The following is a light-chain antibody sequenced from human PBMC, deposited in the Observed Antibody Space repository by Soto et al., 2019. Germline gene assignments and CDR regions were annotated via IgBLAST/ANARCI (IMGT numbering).Light chain of an antibody. J-gene: IGLJ1*01. CDR2: DVS. CDR1: SSDVGGYDY. CDR3: TSCTSSSSLGV. V-gene: IGLV2-14*01. Sequence: QSALTQPASVSGSPGQSITISCTGTSSDVGGYDYVSWYQQHPGTAPKLMIYDVSNRPSGVSNRFSGSKSGNTASLTISGLQAEDEADYYCTSCTSSSSLGVFETGTKVTVL.